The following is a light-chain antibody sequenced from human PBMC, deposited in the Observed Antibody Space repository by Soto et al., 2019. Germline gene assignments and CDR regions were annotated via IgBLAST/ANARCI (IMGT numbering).Light chain of an antibody. J-gene: IGKJ1*01. CDR2: GAS. Sequence: ELALSPSRGTLSVSXGERATLSXXASQSISSSYLAWYQQTPGQAPRLLIYGASSRATGIPGRFSGSASGTDFTLTISRQEPEDFAVYCCHQYGSSPTFGQGTKVDNK. V-gene: IGKV3-20*01. CDR3: HQYGSSPT. CDR1: QSISSSY.